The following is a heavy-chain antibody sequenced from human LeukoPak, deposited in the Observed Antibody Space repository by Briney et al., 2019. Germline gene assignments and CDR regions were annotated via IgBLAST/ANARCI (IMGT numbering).Heavy chain of an antibody. D-gene: IGHD4-11*01. CDR1: GYTFTSYG. J-gene: IGHJ6*03. Sequence: ASVKVSCEASGYTFTSYGISWVRQAPGQGLEWMGGISGYNGNTNYAQKLQGRVTMTTDTSTSTAYMELRSLRSDDTAVYYCARDSETTVTTYYYYYYMDVWGKGTTVTVSS. V-gene: IGHV1-18*01. CDR3: ARDSETTVTTYYYYYYMDV. CDR2: ISGYNGNT.